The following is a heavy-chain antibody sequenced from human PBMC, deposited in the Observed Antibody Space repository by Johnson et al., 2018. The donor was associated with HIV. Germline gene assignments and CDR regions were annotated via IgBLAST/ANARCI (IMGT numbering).Heavy chain of an antibody. CDR2: IGTTGDT. CDR3: ARTLGFGTEDAFDI. D-gene: IGHD3-10*01. J-gene: IGHJ3*02. CDR1: GFTLSSYD. V-gene: IGHV3-13*01. Sequence: VQLVESGGGLVQPGGSLRLSCAASGFTLSSYDIHWVRQATGKGLEWVAAIGTTGDTFYPGSVKGRFTISRENAKNSLYLQMNSLRAGDTAVYYCARTLGFGTEDAFDIWGRGTMVTVSS.